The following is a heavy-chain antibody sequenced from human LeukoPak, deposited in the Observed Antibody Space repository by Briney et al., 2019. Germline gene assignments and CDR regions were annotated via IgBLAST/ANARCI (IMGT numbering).Heavy chain of an antibody. Sequence: GGSLRLPCAASGFTFSSYGLHWVRQAPGKGLEWVAFIRYDGSNKYYADSVKGRFTISRDNSKNTLYLQMNSLRAEDTAVYYCAKMCPLLSSTSCYNYWGQGTLVTVSS. D-gene: IGHD2-2*02. V-gene: IGHV3-30*02. CDR1: GFTFSSYG. J-gene: IGHJ4*02. CDR2: IRYDGSNK. CDR3: AKMCPLLSSTSCYNY.